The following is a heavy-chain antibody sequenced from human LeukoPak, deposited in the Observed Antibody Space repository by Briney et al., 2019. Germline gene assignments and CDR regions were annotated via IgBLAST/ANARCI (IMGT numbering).Heavy chain of an antibody. CDR3: ARDLEYYDSSGFPIYHYGMDV. J-gene: IGHJ6*02. CDR2: IYYSGST. V-gene: IGHV4-59*01. CDR1: GGSISSYY. Sequence: SQTLSLTCTVSGGSISSYYWSWIRQPPGKGLEWIGYIYYSGSTNYNPSLKSRVTISVDTSKNQFSLKLSSVTAADTAVYYCARDLEYYDSSGFPIYHYGMDVWGQGTTVTVSS. D-gene: IGHD3-22*01.